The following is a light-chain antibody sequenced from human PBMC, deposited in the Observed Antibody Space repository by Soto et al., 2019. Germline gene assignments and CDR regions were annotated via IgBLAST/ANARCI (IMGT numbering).Light chain of an antibody. CDR1: SSDVGSYNL. V-gene: IGLV2-23*02. J-gene: IGLJ1*01. Sequence: QSALTQPASVSGSPGQSITISCTGTSSDVGSYNLVSWYQQHPGKAPKLMIYEVSKRPSGVSNRLSGSKSGNTASLTISGLQAEDEADYYCCSYAGSSTPHYVFGTGTKLTVL. CDR2: EVS. CDR3: CSYAGSSTPHYV.